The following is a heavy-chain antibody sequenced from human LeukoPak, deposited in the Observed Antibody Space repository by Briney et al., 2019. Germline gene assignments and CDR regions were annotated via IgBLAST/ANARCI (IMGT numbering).Heavy chain of an antibody. V-gene: IGHV3-23*01. D-gene: IGHD3-10*01. CDR1: GFTFSSYA. Sequence: PGGSLRLSGAASGFTFSSYAMSWVRQAPGKGLEWVSAISGSGGSTYYADSVKGRFTISRDNSKNTLYLQMNSLRAEDTAVYYCARGLWLGEISKQIDYWAQGTLVTVSS. J-gene: IGHJ4*02. CDR3: ARGLWLGEISKQIDY. CDR2: ISGSGGST.